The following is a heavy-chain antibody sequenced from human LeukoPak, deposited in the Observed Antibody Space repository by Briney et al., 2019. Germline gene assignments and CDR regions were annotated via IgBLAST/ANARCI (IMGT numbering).Heavy chain of an antibody. Sequence: GGSLRLACAAFGFTFSSYGMHWVRQTPGKGLEWVAFIRHDGSYQQYADSVKGRFTVSRDNSKDMVYLQMNSLRTEDTAVYYCAKNRDSSDYPRDFDFWGQGTLVTVSS. CDR2: IRHDGSYQ. CDR1: GFTFSSYG. V-gene: IGHV3-30*02. J-gene: IGHJ4*02. D-gene: IGHD3-22*01. CDR3: AKNRDSSDYPRDFDF.